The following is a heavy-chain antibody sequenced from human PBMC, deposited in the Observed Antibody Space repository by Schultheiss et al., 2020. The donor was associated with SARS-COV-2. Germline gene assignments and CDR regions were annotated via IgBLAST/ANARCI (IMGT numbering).Heavy chain of an antibody. CDR3: ARAGSGWNAFHI. Sequence: SCAASGFTFSSYGMHWVRQAPGKGLEWVAVISYDGSNKYYADSVKGRFTISRDNAKNSLYLQVNGLRAEDTAVYFCARAGSGWNAFHIWGLGTMVTVSS. CDR1: GFTFSSYG. CDR2: ISYDGSNK. J-gene: IGHJ3*02. V-gene: IGHV3-33*05. D-gene: IGHD6-19*01.